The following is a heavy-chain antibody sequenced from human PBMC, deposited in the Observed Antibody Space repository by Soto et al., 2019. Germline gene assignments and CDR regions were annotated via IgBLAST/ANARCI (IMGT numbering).Heavy chain of an antibody. J-gene: IGHJ4*02. V-gene: IGHV4-30-4*01. CDR3: ATMGTPLTGLYYFAY. D-gene: IGHD1-1*01. CDR2: ISYSGTA. Sequence: SEPMSVTCTVAGGSISSCNYYWCWIRQPPGKGLEWIGFISYSGTAHYSASLRRRVSISVDTSKNQFSLDLSSVTAADTAVYYCATMGTPLTGLYYFAYWGQGTLVTVS. CDR1: GGSISSCNYY.